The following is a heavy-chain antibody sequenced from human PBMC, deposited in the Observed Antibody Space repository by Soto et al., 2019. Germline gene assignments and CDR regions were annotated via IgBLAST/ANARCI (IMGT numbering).Heavy chain of an antibody. V-gene: IGHV3-23*01. CDR1: GFTFVSYG. CDR2: SSATGAGT. Sequence: GGSLRLSYAAPGFTFVSYGVTWVRQSPGKGLEWVSFSSATGAGTYYADSVKGRFTISRDNSKNTLYLQMTSLRADDTAVYYCAKDRRAGGNYGFYSDFWGQGALVTVSS. D-gene: IGHD1-7*01. J-gene: IGHJ4*02. CDR3: AKDRRAGGNYGFYSDF.